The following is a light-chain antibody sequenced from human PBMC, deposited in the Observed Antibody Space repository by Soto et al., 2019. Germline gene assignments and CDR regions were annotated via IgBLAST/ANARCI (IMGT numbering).Light chain of an antibody. CDR3: GSYTGRSTHVV. J-gene: IGLJ2*01. CDR2: DVS. Sequence: QSALTQPASVSGSPGQSITISCTGTSSDVGGYNYVSWYQQHPGKAPQLMIYDVSNRPSGVSNRFSGSKSGNTASLTISGLQAEDEADAYCGSYTGRSTHVVFGGGTKRTVL. V-gene: IGLV2-14*01. CDR1: SSDVGGYNY.